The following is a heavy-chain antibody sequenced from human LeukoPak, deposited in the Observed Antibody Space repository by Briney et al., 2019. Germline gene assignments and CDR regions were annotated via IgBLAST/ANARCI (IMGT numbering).Heavy chain of an antibody. CDR3: AKDGKRAPDY. D-gene: IGHD1-26*01. CDR1: GFTFSSYG. Sequence: GRSLRLSCAASGFTFSSYGMHWVRQAPGKGLEWVAVISYDGSNKYYADSVKGRFTISRDNSKNTLYLQMNSLRAEDTAVYYCAKDGKRAPDYWGQGTLVTVSS. CDR2: ISYDGSNK. V-gene: IGHV3-30*18. J-gene: IGHJ4*02.